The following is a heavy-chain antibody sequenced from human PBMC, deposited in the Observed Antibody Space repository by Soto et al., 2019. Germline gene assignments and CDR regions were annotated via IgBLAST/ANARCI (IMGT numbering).Heavy chain of an antibody. D-gene: IGHD2-21*02. CDR3: ARGCGGDCYSSDAFDI. CDR1: GYTFTSYA. J-gene: IGHJ3*02. CDR2: INAGNGNT. V-gene: IGHV1-3*01. Sequence: QVQLVQSGAEVKKPGAAVKVSCKASGYTFTSYAMHWVRQAPGQRLEWMGWINAGNGNTKYSQKFQGRVTITRGTSASTAYMELSSLRSEDTAVYYCARGCGGDCYSSDAFDIWGEGTMVTVSS.